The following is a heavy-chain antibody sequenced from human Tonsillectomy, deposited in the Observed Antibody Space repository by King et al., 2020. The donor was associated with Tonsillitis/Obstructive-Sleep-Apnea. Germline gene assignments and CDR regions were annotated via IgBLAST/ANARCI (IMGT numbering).Heavy chain of an antibody. D-gene: IGHD6-19*01. CDR3: ARHGSIAVAGHYFDY. V-gene: IGHV4-39*01. Sequence: QLQESGPGLVKPSETLSLTCTVSGGSISSSSYYWGWIRQPPGKGLEWIGSIYYSGSTYYNPSLKSRVTISVDTSKNQFSLKLSSVTAADTAVYYCARHGSIAVAGHYFDYWGQGTLVTVSS. CDR1: GGSISSSSYY. CDR2: IYYSGST. J-gene: IGHJ4*02.